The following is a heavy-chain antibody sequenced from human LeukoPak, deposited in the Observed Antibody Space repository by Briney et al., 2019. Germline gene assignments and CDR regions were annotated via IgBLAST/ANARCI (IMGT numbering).Heavy chain of an antibody. V-gene: IGHV1-69*04. J-gene: IGHJ4*02. Sequence: GASVKVSCKASGGTFSSYAISWVRQAPGQGLEWMGRTIPILGIANYAQKFQGRVTITADKSTSTAYMELSSLRSEDTAVYYCASKADSSGYYPDYWGQGTLVTVSS. CDR3: ASKADSSGYYPDY. CDR2: TIPILGIA. CDR1: GGTFSSYA. D-gene: IGHD3-22*01.